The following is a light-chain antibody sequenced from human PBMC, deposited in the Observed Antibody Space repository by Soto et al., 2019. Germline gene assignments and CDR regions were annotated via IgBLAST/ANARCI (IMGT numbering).Light chain of an antibody. Sequence: DIQMTQSPSTLSGSVGDRVTITCLASQFISNSVSWYQQSPGKAPNLLIYDASSLQSGVPSRFSGSGSGTDFTLTISGLQPDDFATYYCQQYHNLWTFGQGTKVDI. J-gene: IGKJ1*01. CDR3: QQYHNLWT. CDR1: QFISNS. V-gene: IGKV1-5*01. CDR2: DAS.